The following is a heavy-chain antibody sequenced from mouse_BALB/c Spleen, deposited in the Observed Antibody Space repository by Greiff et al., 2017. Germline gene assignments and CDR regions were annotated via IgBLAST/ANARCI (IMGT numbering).Heavy chain of an antibody. CDR1: GYTFTSYW. J-gene: IGHJ3*01. D-gene: IGHD2-1*01. CDR2: INPSTGYT. V-gene: IGHV1-7*01. CDR3: ARTLLPPFAY. Sequence: QVQLKESGAELAKPGASVKMSCKASGYTFTSYWMHWVKQRPGQGLEWIGYINPSTGYTEYNQKFKDKATLTADKSSSTAYMQLSSLTSEDSAVYYCARTLLPPFAYWGQGTLVTVSA.